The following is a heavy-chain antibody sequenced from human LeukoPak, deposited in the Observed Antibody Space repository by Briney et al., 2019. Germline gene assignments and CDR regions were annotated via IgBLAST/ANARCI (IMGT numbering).Heavy chain of an antibody. CDR2: IYYSGST. CDR3: ARATAAAGSGGYYGMDV. CDR1: GGSVSSGNYY. J-gene: IGHJ6*02. D-gene: IGHD6-13*01. Sequence: SETLSRTCTVSGGSVSSGNYYWSWIRQPPGKGLEWIGYIYYSGSTNYNPSLKSRVTISVDTSKNQFSLKLSSVTAADTAVYYCARATAAAGSGGYYGMDVWGQGTTVTVSS. V-gene: IGHV4-61*01.